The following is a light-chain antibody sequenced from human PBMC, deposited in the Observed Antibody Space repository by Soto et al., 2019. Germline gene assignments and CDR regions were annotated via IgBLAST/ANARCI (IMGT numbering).Light chain of an antibody. J-gene: IGKJ2*01. CDR3: QQYGDSPYT. V-gene: IGKV3-20*01. CDR2: GAS. Sequence: EIVLTQSPGTLSLSPGDRATLSCRASQSVSINSVAWYQQQPGQAPRLLIYGASSRATGIPDRFSGSGSGTDFTLAISRLEPEDFAVYYCQQYGDSPYTFGQGTNLEIK. CDR1: QSVSINS.